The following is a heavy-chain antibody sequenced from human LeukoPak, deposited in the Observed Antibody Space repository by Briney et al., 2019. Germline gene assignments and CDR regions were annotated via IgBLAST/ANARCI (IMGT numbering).Heavy chain of an antibody. CDR1: GGSISSYY. D-gene: IGHD2-21*01. Sequence: SETLSLTCTVSGGSISSYYWSWIRQSPGKGLEWIGYIYYSGSTNYNPSLKSRVTISVDTSKNQFSLKLSSVTAADTAVYYCARAEEFHFDYWGQGTLVTVSS. CDR3: ARAEEFHFDY. CDR2: IYYSGST. V-gene: IGHV4-59*01. J-gene: IGHJ4*02.